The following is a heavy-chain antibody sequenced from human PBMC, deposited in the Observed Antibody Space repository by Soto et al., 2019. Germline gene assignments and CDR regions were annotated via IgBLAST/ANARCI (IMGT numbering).Heavy chain of an antibody. D-gene: IGHD3-22*01. Sequence: PGGPLSLSGPASGLSLGAYFRNWIRQAPGRGRGWISYISSNSGSTNYADSVKGRFTVSRDNAKNSLFLEMTILRDEDTAVYYCARGGSAERQTDGDSYHYYPMDVWGQGTTVTVSS. CDR3: ARGGSAERQTDGDSYHYYPMDV. CDR1: GLSLGAYF. V-gene: IGHV3-11*06. J-gene: IGHJ6*02. CDR2: ISSNSGST.